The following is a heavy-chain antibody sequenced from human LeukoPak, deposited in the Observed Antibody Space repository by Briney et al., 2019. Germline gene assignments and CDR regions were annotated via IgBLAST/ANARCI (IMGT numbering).Heavy chain of an antibody. CDR1: GGSLSSYY. J-gene: IGHJ2*01. Sequence: SETLSLTCTVSGGSLSSYYWSWLRQPPGKGLEWIGYIYYNGSTTYNPSLRSRVTISVDTSKNQFSLRLSSVTAADTAVYYCARLFYYGSGTFDLWGRGTLVTVSS. CDR2: IYYNGST. D-gene: IGHD3-10*01. V-gene: IGHV4-59*01. CDR3: ARLFYYGSGTFDL.